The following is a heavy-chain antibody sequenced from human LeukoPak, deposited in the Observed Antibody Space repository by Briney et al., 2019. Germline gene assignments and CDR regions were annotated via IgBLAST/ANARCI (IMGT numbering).Heavy chain of an antibody. CDR3: ARVGAAAGGYYYYGMDV. V-gene: IGHV1-18*01. CDR1: GYTSPFYG. J-gene: IGHJ6*02. D-gene: IGHD6-13*01. Sequence: ASVKVSCKVSGYTSPFYGITWERQAPGQGLEWMGWISAYNGNTNYAQKLQGRVTMTTDTSTSTAYMELRSLRSDDTAVYYCARVGAAAGGYYYYGMDVWGQGTTVTVSS. CDR2: ISAYNGNT.